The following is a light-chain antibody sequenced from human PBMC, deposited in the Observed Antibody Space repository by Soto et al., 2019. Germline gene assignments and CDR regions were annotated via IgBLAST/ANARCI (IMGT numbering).Light chain of an antibody. J-gene: IGLJ3*02. Sequence: QSVLTQPASVSGSPGQSITISCTGTSSDVGSYNHVSWYQQYPGKAPKLMIYEGSKRPSGVSNRFSGSKSGNTASLTISGLQAEDEADYYCCSYAGSSTWVCGGGTQLTVL. CDR1: SSDVGSYNH. CDR3: CSYAGSSTWV. CDR2: EGS. V-gene: IGLV2-23*01.